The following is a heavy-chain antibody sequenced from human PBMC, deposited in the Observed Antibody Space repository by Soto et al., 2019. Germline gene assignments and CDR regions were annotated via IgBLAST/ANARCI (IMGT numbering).Heavy chain of an antibody. D-gene: IGHD5-18*01. CDR3: SAGTSWIQLWSFDY. CDR1: GFTFSSYA. V-gene: IGHV3-23*01. Sequence: PGGSLSLSCAASGFTFSSYAMSWVRQAPGKGLEWVSAISGSGGSTYYADSVKGRFTISRDNSKNTLYLQMNSLRGEDTAVYYCSAGTSWIQLWSFDYWGQGTLVTVSS. CDR2: ISGSGGST. J-gene: IGHJ4*02.